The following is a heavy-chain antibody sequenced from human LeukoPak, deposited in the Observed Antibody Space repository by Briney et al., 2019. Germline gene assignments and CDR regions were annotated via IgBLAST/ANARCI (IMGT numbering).Heavy chain of an antibody. D-gene: IGHD2-2*01. CDR3: AKAPARYCSSTSCYFYFDY. V-gene: IGHV3-9*01. CDR1: GFTFDDYA. CDR2: ISWNSGSI. Sequence: PGGSLRLSCAASGFTFDDYAMHWVRQAPGKGLEWVSGISWNSGSIGYADSVKGRFTISRDNAKNSLYLQMNSLKAEDTALYYCAKAPARYCSSTSCYFYFDYWGQGTLVTVSS. J-gene: IGHJ4*02.